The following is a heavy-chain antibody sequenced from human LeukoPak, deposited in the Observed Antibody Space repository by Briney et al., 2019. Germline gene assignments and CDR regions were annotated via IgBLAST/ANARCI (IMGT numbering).Heavy chain of an antibody. CDR1: GFTVSSNS. CDR3: AKGPIPGFDY. Sequence: GGSLRLSCTVSGFTVSSNSMSWVRQAPGKGLEWVSFIFSSTHYSDSVKGRFTISRDNSKSTLYLQMNSLRAEDTAVYYCAKGPIPGFDYWGQGALVTVSS. CDR2: IFSST. V-gene: IGHV3-53*01. J-gene: IGHJ4*02.